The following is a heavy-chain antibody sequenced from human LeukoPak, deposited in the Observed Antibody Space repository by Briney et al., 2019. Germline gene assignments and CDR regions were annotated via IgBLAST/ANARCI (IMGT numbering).Heavy chain of an antibody. D-gene: IGHD6-13*01. Sequence: ASVKVSCKASGYNFRGYNIHWVRQAPGQGLEWVGWINPITGVTSYAQKFQGRVTMTRDTSISTAYMELSRLRSDDTAVYYCARVTAAAGYAFDIWGQGTMVTVSS. CDR3: ARVTAAAGYAFDI. J-gene: IGHJ3*02. V-gene: IGHV1-2*02. CDR2: INPITGVT. CDR1: GYNFRGYN.